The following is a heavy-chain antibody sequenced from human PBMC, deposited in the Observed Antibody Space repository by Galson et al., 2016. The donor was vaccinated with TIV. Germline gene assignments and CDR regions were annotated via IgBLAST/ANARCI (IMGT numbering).Heavy chain of an antibody. J-gene: IGHJ4*02. CDR2: INPNSGGT. CDR3: ARDDGSTSGSNF. Sequence: SVKVSCKASGYTFTDYYVHWVRQAPGQGLEWMGWINPNSGGTIYAQKFQGRVTMTRDTSISTAFMEVKKLRCDDTALYFCARDDGSTSGSNFWGQGTLVTVSS. D-gene: IGHD3-22*01. V-gene: IGHV1-2*02. CDR1: GYTFTDYY.